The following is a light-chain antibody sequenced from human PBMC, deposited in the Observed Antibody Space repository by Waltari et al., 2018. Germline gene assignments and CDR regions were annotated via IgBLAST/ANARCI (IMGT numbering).Light chain of an antibody. J-gene: IGLJ3*02. CDR2: DNY. CDR3: GTWDTGLAAEV. CDR1: SSSIWRNY. V-gene: IGLV1-51*01. Sequence: QSVLTQPPSVSAAPGQKVTISCSGSSSSIWRNYVSWYQLLPGTAPKLLIYDNYNRPSGIPDRFSGSKSGTSATLVITGLQTGDEADYYCGTWDTGLAAEVFGGGTKLTVL.